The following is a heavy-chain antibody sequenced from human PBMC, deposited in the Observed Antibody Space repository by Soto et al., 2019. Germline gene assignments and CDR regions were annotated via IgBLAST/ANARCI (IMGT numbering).Heavy chain of an antibody. J-gene: IGHJ5*02. Sequence: QVQLQESGPGLVKPSETLSLTCTVSGGSISSYYWSWIRQPPGKGLEWIGYIYYSGSTNYNPSLKNRVTISVDASKNQFSLKLSSVTDADAAVYYCARERYSSGWHDWEFDPCGQGTLVTVSS. CDR1: GGSISSYY. CDR2: IYYSGST. CDR3: ARERYSSGWHDWEFDP. D-gene: IGHD6-19*01. V-gene: IGHV4-59*01.